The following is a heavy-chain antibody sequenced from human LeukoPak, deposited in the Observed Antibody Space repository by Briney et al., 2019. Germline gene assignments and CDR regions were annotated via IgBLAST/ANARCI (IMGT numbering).Heavy chain of an antibody. V-gene: IGHV3-21*01. CDR3: ARDRGDGNSFDY. Sequence: GGSLRLSCAASGFTFSSYSMNWVRQAPGKGLEWVSSTSSSSSYISYADSVKGRFTISRDNAKNSLYLQMNSLRAEDTAVYYCARDRGDGNSFDYWGQGTLVTVSS. CDR2: TSSSSSYI. CDR1: GFTFSSYS. D-gene: IGHD5-24*01. J-gene: IGHJ4*02.